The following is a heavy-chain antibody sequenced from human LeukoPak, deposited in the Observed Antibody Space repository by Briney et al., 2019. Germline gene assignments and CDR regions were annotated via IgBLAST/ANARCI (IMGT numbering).Heavy chain of an antibody. CDR3: ARFYDSSGYSDY. CDR2: IYHSGST. CDR1: GYSISSGYY. D-gene: IGHD3-22*01. J-gene: IGHJ4*02. Sequence: SETLFLTCTVSGYSISSGYYWGWIRQPPGKGLEWIGSIYHSGSTYYNPSLKSRVTISVDTSKNQFSLKLSSVTAADTAVYYCARFYDSSGYSDYWGQGTLVTVSS. V-gene: IGHV4-38-2*02.